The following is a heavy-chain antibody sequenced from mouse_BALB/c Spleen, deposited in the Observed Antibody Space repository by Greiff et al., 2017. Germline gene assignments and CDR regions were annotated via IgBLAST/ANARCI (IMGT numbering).Heavy chain of an antibody. J-gene: IGHJ4*01. V-gene: IGHV1-67*01. Sequence: QDQLQQSGPELVRPGVSVKISCKGSGYTFTDYAMHWVKQSHAKSLEWIGVISTYSGNTNYNQKFKGKATMTVDKSSSTAYMELARLTSEDSAIYYCARGGPIYDGLYGAMDYWGQGTSVTVSS. CDR3: ARGGPIYDGLYGAMDY. CDR2: ISTYSGNT. D-gene: IGHD2-3*01. CDR1: GYTFTDYA.